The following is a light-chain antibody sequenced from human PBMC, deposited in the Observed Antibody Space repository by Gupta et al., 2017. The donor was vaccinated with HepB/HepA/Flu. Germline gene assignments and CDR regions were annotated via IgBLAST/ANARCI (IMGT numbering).Light chain of an antibody. Sequence: EIVLTQSPGTLSLSPGERATLSCRASQSVSSSYLAWYQQKPGQAPRLLIYGASSRATGIPDRFSGSGAGTDFTLTISRREPEDFAVYYCQQDGSSLVTFGGGTKVEIK. CDR3: QQDGSSLVT. J-gene: IGKJ4*01. V-gene: IGKV3-20*01. CDR1: QSVSSSY. CDR2: GAS.